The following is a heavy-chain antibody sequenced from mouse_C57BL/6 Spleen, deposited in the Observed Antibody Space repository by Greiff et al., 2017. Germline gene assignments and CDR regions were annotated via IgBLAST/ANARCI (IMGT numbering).Heavy chain of an antibody. CDR2: IWSGGST. D-gene: IGHD3-2*02. CDR3: ARNWGTAQAAYAMDY. J-gene: IGHJ4*01. V-gene: IGHV2-2*01. Sequence: QVQLKESGPGLVQPSQSLSITCTVSGFSLTSYGVHWVRQSPGKGLEWLGVIWSGGSTDYNAAFISRLSISKDNSKSQVFFKMNSLQADDTAIYYCARNWGTAQAAYAMDYWGQGTSVTVSS. CDR1: GFSLTSYG.